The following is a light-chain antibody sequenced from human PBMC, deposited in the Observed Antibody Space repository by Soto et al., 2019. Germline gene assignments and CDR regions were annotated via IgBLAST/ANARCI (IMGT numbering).Light chain of an antibody. V-gene: IGKV3D-15*01. Sequence: EIVLTQSPGTLSLSPGERATLSCRASQSVSTYLAWYQQKTGQAPRLLIHGASTRATGIPPRFSGSGSGTEFTLTISSLQSEDFGIYYCQQYHNYPPITFGQGTRLEIK. CDR3: QQYHNYPPIT. J-gene: IGKJ5*01. CDR2: GAS. CDR1: QSVSTY.